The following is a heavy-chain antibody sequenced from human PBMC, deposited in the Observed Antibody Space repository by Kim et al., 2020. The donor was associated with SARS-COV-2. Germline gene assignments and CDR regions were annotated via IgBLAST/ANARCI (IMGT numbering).Heavy chain of an antibody. V-gene: IGHV4-34*01. J-gene: IGHJ5*02. CDR3: ASHAGIAVAGTTGGFDP. CDR1: GRSFSGYY. D-gene: IGHD6-19*01. Sequence: SETLSLTCAVYGRSFSGYYWSWIRQPPGKGLEWIGEINHSGSTNYNPSLKSRVTISVDTSKNQFTLKLSSVTAADTAVYYCASHAGIAVAGTTGGFDPWGQGTLVTVSS. CDR2: INHSGST.